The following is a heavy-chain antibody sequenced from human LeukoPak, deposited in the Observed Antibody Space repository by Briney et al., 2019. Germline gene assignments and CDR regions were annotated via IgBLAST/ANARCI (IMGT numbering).Heavy chain of an antibody. CDR1: GFTFSSYG. J-gene: IGHJ4*02. V-gene: IGHV3-7*01. Sequence: PGGSLRLSCAASGFTFSSYGMHWVRQAPGKGLEWVANIKQDGSEKYYVDSVKGRFTISRDNAKNSLYLQMNSLRAEDTAVYYCAVSAAGLYWGQGTLVTVSS. D-gene: IGHD6-13*01. CDR2: IKQDGSEK. CDR3: AVSAAGLY.